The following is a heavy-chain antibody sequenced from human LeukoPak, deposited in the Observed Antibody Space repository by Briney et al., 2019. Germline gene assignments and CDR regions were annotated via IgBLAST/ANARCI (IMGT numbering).Heavy chain of an antibody. D-gene: IGHD3-22*01. J-gene: IGHJ3*02. CDR1: GGSISSYY. V-gene: IGHV4-59*08. Sequence: SETLSLTCTVSGGSISSYYWSWIRQPPGKGLEWIGYIYYSGSTNYNPSPTSRVTISVDTSKNQFSLKLSTVTAADTAVYYCARPQPGVHHYYDSSGMDAFDIWGQGTMVTVSS. CDR2: IYYSGST. CDR3: ARPQPGVHHYYDSSGMDAFDI.